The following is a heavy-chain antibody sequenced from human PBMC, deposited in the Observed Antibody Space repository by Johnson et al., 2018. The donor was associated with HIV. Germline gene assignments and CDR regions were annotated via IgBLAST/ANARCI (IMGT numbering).Heavy chain of an antibody. CDR1: GFTFSSYE. V-gene: IGHV3-48*03. J-gene: IGHJ3*02. CDR2: ISNRGSTK. D-gene: IGHD7-27*01. Sequence: VQLVESGGGLLQPGGSLRLSCTASGFTFSSYEMNWVRQAPGKGLEWVAYISNRGSTKYHTDSVRGRFSISRDNTKNSLYLQMSSLRAEDTAVYYCARQQLGISEYAFDIWGQGTLVTVSS. CDR3: ARQQLGISEYAFDI.